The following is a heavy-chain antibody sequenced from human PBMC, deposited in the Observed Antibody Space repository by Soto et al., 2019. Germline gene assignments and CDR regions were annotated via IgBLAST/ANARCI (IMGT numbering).Heavy chain of an antibody. CDR2: ISYDGSNK. D-gene: IGHD3-3*01. CDR1: GFTFSSYG. V-gene: IGHV3-30*18. CDR3: AKGILEWSDYYYYGMDV. J-gene: IGHJ6*02. Sequence: LRLSCAASGFTFSSYGMHWVRQAPGKGLEWVAVISYDGSNKYYADSVKGRFTISRDNSKNTLYLQMNSLRAEDTAVYYCAKGILEWSDYYYYGMDVWGQGTTVTVSS.